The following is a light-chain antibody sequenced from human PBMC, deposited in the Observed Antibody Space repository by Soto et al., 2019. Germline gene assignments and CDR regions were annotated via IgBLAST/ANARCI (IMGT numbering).Light chain of an antibody. CDR1: ESVHSN. J-gene: IGKJ3*01. CDR3: QHYSTWPPT. Sequence: EMVMTQSPATLSVSPGERVTLSCRASESVHSNLAWYQQKPGQGPSLLIYYASTRVTGVPDRFSGSGSGTELTLTISSLQSEDFGVYYCQHYSTWPPTFGPGTKGEIK. V-gene: IGKV3-15*01. CDR2: YAS.